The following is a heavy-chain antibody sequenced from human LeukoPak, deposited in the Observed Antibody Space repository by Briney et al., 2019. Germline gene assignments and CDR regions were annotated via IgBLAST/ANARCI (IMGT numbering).Heavy chain of an antibody. J-gene: IGHJ6*02. CDR1: GFTFSSYG. V-gene: IGHV3-33*01. Sequence: AGGSLRLSCAASGFTFSSYGMHWVRQAPGKGLEWVAVIWFDGSNKYYADSVKGRFTISRDNSKNTLYLQMNSLRAEDTAVYYCARDLSSGFYYYYYGMDVWGQGTAVTVSS. D-gene: IGHD6-19*01. CDR3: ARDLSSGFYYYYYGMDV. CDR2: IWFDGSNK.